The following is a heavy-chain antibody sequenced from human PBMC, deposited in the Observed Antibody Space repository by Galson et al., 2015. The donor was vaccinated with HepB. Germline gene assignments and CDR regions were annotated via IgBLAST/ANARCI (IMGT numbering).Heavy chain of an antibody. Sequence: SLRLSCAASGFTFDDYAMHWVRQAPGKGLEWVSGISWNGASIGYADSVKGRFTISRDNSKNSHYLQMNSLRVEDTALYYCAKDWYGSPRSIDFWGQGTLVTVSS. CDR3: AKDWYGSPRSIDF. CDR2: ISWNGASI. CDR1: GFTFDDYA. J-gene: IGHJ4*02. V-gene: IGHV3-9*01. D-gene: IGHD4-17*01.